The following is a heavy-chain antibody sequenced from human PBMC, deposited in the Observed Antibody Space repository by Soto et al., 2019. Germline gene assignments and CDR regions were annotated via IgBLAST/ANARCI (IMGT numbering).Heavy chain of an antibody. J-gene: IGHJ6*01. Sequence: GGSLRLSCKGSGFTFRDYAISWVRQAPGKGLQWVGFMRAKAFGGTTEYATFVKGRFTISRDDSKSVDYLQMNSLETEDTAVYYCTREGAYTSPPYYYFYAMDVWGQGTRVTVSS. V-gene: IGHV3-49*04. CDR2: MRAKAFGGTT. CDR3: TREGAYTSPPYYYFYAMDV. CDR1: GFTFRDYA. D-gene: IGHD2-2*01.